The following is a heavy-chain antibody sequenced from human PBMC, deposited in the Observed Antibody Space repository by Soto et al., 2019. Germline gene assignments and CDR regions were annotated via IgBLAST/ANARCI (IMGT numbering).Heavy chain of an antibody. Sequence: EVQLVESGGGLVQPGGSLRLSCAASGFTFSSYSMNWVRQAPGKGLEWVSYISSSSSTIYYADSVKGRFTISRDNAKNSLYLQMNSLRAEDTAVYYCARDGSSLGYCSSTSCSWGSRMNAFDIWGQGTMVTVSS. D-gene: IGHD2-2*01. J-gene: IGHJ3*02. CDR2: ISSSSSTI. V-gene: IGHV3-48*01. CDR1: GFTFSSYS. CDR3: ARDGSSLGYCSSTSCSWGSRMNAFDI.